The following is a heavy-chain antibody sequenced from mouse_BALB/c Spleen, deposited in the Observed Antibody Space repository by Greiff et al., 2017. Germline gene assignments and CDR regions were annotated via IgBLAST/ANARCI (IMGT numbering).Heavy chain of an antibody. J-gene: IGHJ4*01. CDR3: ARENYPYAMDY. D-gene: IGHD1-1*01. V-gene: IGHV5-9-4*01. CDR2: ISSGGSYT. Sequence: EVKLVESGGGLVKPGGSLKLSCAASGFTFSSYAMSWVRQSPEKRLEWVAEISSGGSYTYYPDTVTGRFTISRDNAKNTLYLEMSSLRSEDTAMYYRARENYPYAMDYWGQGTSVTVSS. CDR1: GFTFSSYA.